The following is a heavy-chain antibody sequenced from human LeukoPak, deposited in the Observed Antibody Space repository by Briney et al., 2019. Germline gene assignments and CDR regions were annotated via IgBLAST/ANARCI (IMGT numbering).Heavy chain of an antibody. Sequence: GGSLRLSCAASGFTFSGSWMHWVRQTPGKGLVWVSRIIGDGSVTSYADSVKGRFTIPGDNAKNTVYLQMNSLRDEDTAVYYCARFVMVTAGDYWGQGTLVTVSS. CDR3: ARFVMVTAGDY. D-gene: IGHD2-21*02. CDR2: IIGDGSVT. V-gene: IGHV3-74*01. J-gene: IGHJ4*02. CDR1: GFTFSGSW.